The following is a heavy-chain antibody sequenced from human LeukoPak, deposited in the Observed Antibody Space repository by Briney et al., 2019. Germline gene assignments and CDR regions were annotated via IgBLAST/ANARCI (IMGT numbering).Heavy chain of an antibody. CDR3: ARTRRGSYYRFDY. CDR1: GGSISSYY. D-gene: IGHD1-26*01. Sequence: PSETLSFTCTVSGGSISSYYWSWIRQPPGKGLEWIGYIYYSGSTNYNPSLKSRVTISVDTSKNQFSLKLSSVTAADTAVYYCARTRRGSYYRFDYWGQGTLVTVSS. V-gene: IGHV4-59*01. CDR2: IYYSGST. J-gene: IGHJ4*02.